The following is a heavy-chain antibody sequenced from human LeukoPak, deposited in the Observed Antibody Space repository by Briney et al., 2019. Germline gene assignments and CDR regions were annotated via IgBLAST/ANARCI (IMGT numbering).Heavy chain of an antibody. J-gene: IGHJ6*03. V-gene: IGHV7-4-1*02. D-gene: IGHD2/OR15-2a*01. CDR1: GYTFTSYA. CDR3: ARVRITTAVGLSNYYMDV. Sequence: ASVKVSCKDSGYTFTSYAMNRVRQAPGQGLEWMGWINTNTGNPTYAQGFTGRFVFSLDTSVSTAYLQISSLKAEDTAVYYCARVRITTAVGLSNYYMDVWGKGTTVTVSS. CDR2: INTNTGNP.